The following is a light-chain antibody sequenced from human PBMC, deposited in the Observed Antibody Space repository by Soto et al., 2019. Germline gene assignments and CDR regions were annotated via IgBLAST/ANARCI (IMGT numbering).Light chain of an antibody. V-gene: IGKV3-11*01. CDR2: DTS. J-gene: IGKJ5*01. Sequence: EIVLTHSPATLSLSPGERATLSCRASQSVTTCLAWYQQKPGQAPRLLIYDTSNRATGIPARFSGSGSGTDFTLTISILGPEDFAVYYCQQRSNWPPITFGQGTRLEIK. CDR3: QQRSNWPPIT. CDR1: QSVTTC.